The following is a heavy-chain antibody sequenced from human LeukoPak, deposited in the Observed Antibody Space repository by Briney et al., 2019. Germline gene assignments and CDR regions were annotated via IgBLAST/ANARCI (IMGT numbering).Heavy chain of an antibody. V-gene: IGHV1-69*01. CDR3: ARDREEGYYDSSGYPYNWFDP. Sequence: AASVKVSCMASGGTFSSYAISWVRQAPGEGLEWVGGIIPIVGTANYAQKFQGRVTITADQSTSTAYMELSSLRSEDTAVYYCARDREEGYYDSSGYPYNWFDPWGQGTLVTVSS. J-gene: IGHJ5*02. CDR2: IIPIVGTA. D-gene: IGHD3-22*01. CDR1: GGTFSSYA.